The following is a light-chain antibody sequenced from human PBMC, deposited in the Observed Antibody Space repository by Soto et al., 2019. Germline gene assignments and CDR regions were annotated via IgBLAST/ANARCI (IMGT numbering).Light chain of an antibody. V-gene: IGLV2-14*01. J-gene: IGLJ3*02. CDR2: EVS. Sequence: QSARTQPASVSGSPGQSITISCTGTSSDDGGYNYVSWYQQHPGKAPKLMIYEVSNRPSGVSNRFSGSKSGNTASLTISGLQAEDEADYYCSSYTSSSTPWVFGGGTKLTVL. CDR1: SSDDGGYNY. CDR3: SSYTSSSTPWV.